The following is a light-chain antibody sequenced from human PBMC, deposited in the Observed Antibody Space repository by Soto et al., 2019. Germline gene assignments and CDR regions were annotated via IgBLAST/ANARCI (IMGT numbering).Light chain of an antibody. V-gene: IGLV3-21*02. CDR3: QVCERFSDHNFV. J-gene: IGLJ1*01. Sequence: SYELTQPPSVPVSPGRTASITCGGDNIGTKSVHWYQQRPGQAPVLVVYDDKKRPSGIPERFSGSNSGNTATLTISRVETGDEADYYCQVCERFSDHNFVFGDGTKVTVL. CDR2: DDK. CDR1: NIGTKS.